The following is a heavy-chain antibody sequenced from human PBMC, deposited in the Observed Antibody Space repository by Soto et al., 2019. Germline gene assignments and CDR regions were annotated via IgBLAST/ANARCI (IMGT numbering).Heavy chain of an antibody. CDR2: ISYDGSHK. Sequence: PGGSLRLSCAASEFTFSNYAMHWVRQAPGKGLEWVAIISYDGSHKFYADSVKGRFTISRDNSKNTLFLQMNSLRAEDTAVYYWARALSLCSGGSCYFFPGGDVGGKGTTVTVS. D-gene: IGHD2-15*01. CDR1: EFTFSNYA. V-gene: IGHV3-30-3*01. J-gene: IGHJ6*03. CDR3: ARALSLCSGGSCYFFPGGDV.